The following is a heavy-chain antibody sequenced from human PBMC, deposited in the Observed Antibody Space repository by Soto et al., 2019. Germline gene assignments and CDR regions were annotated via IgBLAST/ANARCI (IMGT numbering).Heavy chain of an antibody. Sequence: GASVKVSCKASGYTFTGYYMHWVRQAPGQGLEWMGWINPNSGGTNYAQKFQGWVTMTRDTSISTAYMELSRLRSDDTAVYYCARGLRFLEWLHAFDIWGQGTMVTVSS. CDR3: ARGLRFLEWLHAFDI. V-gene: IGHV1-2*04. J-gene: IGHJ3*02. D-gene: IGHD3-3*01. CDR2: INPNSGGT. CDR1: GYTFTGYY.